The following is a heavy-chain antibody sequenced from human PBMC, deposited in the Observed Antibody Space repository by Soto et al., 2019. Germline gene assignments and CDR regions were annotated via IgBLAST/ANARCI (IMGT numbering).Heavy chain of an antibody. J-gene: IGHJ4*02. CDR1: GFTFSSYS. CDR2: ISSSSSYI. Sequence: GGSLRLSCAASGFTFSSYSMNWVRQAPGKGLEWVSSISSSSSYIYYADSVKGRFTISRDNAKNSLYLQMNSLRAEDTAVYYCARDYYDTLGNFDYWGQGTLVTVSS. CDR3: ARDYYDTLGNFDY. D-gene: IGHD3-22*01. V-gene: IGHV3-21*01.